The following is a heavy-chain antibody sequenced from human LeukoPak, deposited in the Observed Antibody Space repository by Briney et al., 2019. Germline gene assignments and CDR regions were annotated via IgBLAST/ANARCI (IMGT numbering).Heavy chain of an antibody. V-gene: IGHV4-4*07. J-gene: IGHJ4*02. CDR1: GGSISSYY. Sequence: SETLSLTCTVSGGSISSYYWGWIRQPVGKGLEWIGRIYTSGSTNYNASLKSRVSMSVDTSKNQFSLKLSSVTAADTAVFYCARENSGSYREFDYWGQGTLVTVSS. CDR2: IYTSGST. D-gene: IGHD1-26*01. CDR3: ARENSGSYREFDY.